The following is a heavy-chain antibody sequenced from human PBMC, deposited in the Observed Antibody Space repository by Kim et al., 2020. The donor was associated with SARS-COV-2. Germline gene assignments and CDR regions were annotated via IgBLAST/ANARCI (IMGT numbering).Heavy chain of an antibody. CDR1: GFTFSSYG. V-gene: IGHV3-33*06. CDR3: AKDRGQWLVRSNFDY. Sequence: GGSLRLSCAASGFTFSSYGMHWVRQAPGKGLEWVAVIWNDGSNKYYADSEKGRFTISRDNSKNSLYLQMNMRRAEATAVYYCAKDRGQWLVRSNFDYWGHGTLVTVSS. CDR2: IWNDGSNK. D-gene: IGHD6-19*01. J-gene: IGHJ4*01.